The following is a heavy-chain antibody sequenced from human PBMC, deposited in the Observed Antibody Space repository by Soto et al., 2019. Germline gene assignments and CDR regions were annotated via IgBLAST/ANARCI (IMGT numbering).Heavy chain of an antibody. CDR2: IHISGIT. CDR1: GGSVNNDKW. J-gene: IGHJ5*02. D-gene: IGHD3-9*01. Sequence: QVQLQESGPGLVKPSGTLSLTCAVSGGSVNNDKWWSWVRQPPGKGLEWIGEIHISGITNYNPSRKRRASIFVDKFKNQFSVKLTSVTAADTAVYFCAGQWSAGYGAFDPWGQGTLVTVSS. CDR3: AGQWSAGYGAFDP. V-gene: IGHV4-4*02.